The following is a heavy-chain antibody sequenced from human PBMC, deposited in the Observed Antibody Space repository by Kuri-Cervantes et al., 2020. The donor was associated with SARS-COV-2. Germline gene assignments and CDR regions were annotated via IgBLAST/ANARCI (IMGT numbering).Heavy chain of an antibody. D-gene: IGHD2-21*02. V-gene: IGHV5-10-1*01. J-gene: IGHJ4*02. Sequence: GGSLRLSCKGSGYSFTSYWISWVRQMPGKGLEWMGRIDPSDSYTNYSPSFQGHVTISADKSISTAYLQWSSLKASDTAMYYCARLRICGGDCSPSFDYWGQGTLGTVSS. CDR3: ARLRICGGDCSPSFDY. CDR1: GYSFTSYW. CDR2: IDPSDSYT.